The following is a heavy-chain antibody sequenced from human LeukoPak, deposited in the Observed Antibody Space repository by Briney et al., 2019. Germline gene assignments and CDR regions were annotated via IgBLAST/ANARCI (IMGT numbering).Heavy chain of an antibody. CDR1: GYSFTNYW. D-gene: IGHD6-19*01. CDR2: LYPGDSAS. V-gene: IGHV5-51*01. CDR3: ATSREVAGSHAFDI. Sequence: GESLKISCKGSGYSFTNYWIGWVRQMPGKGLEWMGMLYPGDSASRFSPSFQGRVTMSVGRSINTAYLQWSSLRASDTAMYYCATSREVAGSHAFDIWGQGTVVTVSS. J-gene: IGHJ3*02.